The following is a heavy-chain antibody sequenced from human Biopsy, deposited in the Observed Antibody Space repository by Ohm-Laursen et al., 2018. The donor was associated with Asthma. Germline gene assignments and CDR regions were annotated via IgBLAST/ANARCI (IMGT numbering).Heavy chain of an antibody. V-gene: IGHV3-9*01. CDR2: ISWNSGTI. J-gene: IGHJ6*02. CDR3: SRDRGGSTRGGYYYYGMDV. Sequence: SLRLSCTASGFTFEEYAMHWVRQPPGKGLEWVSGISWNSGTIAYADSVKGRFTISRDNSNNSVYLQMNSLRPEDTALYFCSRDRGGSTRGGYYYYGMDVWGQGTTVTVSS. D-gene: IGHD2-15*01. CDR1: GFTFEEYA.